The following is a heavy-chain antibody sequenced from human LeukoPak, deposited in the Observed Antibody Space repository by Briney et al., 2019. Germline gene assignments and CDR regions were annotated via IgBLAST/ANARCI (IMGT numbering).Heavy chain of an antibody. D-gene: IGHD3-10*01. CDR1: GFTFDDYA. CDR3: AKAYYFGSGSYSGPFDY. J-gene: IGHJ4*02. Sequence: SLRLSCAASGFTFDDYAIHWVLQAPGKGLEWVSSITWNGGSIGYEDSVKGRFTISRDNAKNSLYLQMNSLRADDTALYYCAKAYYFGSGSYSGPFDYWGQGTLVTVSS. CDR2: ITWNGGSI. V-gene: IGHV3-9*01.